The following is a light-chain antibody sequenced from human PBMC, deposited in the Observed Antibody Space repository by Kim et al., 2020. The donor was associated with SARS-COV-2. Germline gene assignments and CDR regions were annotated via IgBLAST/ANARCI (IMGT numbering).Light chain of an antibody. V-gene: IGLV7-46*01. Sequence: SSHYPYWFQQRPGQAPRTLISDTSNTHSWTPARFSGSLLGDKVALTLSGAQPEDEADYYCLLSYSGACVFGGGTQLTVL. J-gene: IGLJ3*02. CDR2: DTS. CDR3: LLSYSGACV. CDR1: SSHY.